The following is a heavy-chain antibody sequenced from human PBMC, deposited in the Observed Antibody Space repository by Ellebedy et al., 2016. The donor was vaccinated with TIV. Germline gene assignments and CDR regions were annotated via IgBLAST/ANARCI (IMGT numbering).Heavy chain of an antibody. V-gene: IGHV1-69*04. CDR2: IIPILGIA. CDR3: ARDSAVTTVFDY. J-gene: IGHJ4*02. Sequence: ASVNVSCKASGGTFNSYAISWVRQAPGQGLEWMGRIIPILGIANYAQKFQGRVTITRDTSASTAYMELSRLTSDDTAVYYCARDSAVTTVFDYWGQGTLVTVSS. CDR1: GGTFNSYA. D-gene: IGHD4-17*01.